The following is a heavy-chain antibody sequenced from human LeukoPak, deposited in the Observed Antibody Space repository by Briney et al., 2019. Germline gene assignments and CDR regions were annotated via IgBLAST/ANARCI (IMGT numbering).Heavy chain of an antibody. CDR1: GYSFTSYW. V-gene: IGHV5-51*01. CDR3: ARTPLGYCSSTTCRDDY. J-gene: IGHJ4*02. Sequence: GESLKISCKGSGYSFTSYWIGWVRQMPGKGLEWMGIIYPGASETRYSPSFQGQVTISADKSISTAYLQWSSLKASDTAMYYCARTPLGYCSSTTCRDDYWGQGTLVTVSS. CDR2: IYPGASET. D-gene: IGHD2-2*01.